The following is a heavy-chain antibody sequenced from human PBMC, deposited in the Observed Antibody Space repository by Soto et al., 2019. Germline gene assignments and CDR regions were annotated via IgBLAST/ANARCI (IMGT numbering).Heavy chain of an antibody. CDR2: MYHSGSN. J-gene: IGHJ4*02. CDR3: ATVPGIVGATHFDC. D-gene: IGHD1-26*01. Sequence: QGQLQASGPGLVKPSQTLSLTCAVSGVSITSTNRWTWIRQPPGKGLEWIGEMYHSGSNNYNPSLKGRVSISVDKSKNQFSLKVSSVTAADTAVYYCATVPGIVGATHFDCWGQGALVTVSS. V-gene: IGHV4-4*02. CDR1: GVSITSTNR.